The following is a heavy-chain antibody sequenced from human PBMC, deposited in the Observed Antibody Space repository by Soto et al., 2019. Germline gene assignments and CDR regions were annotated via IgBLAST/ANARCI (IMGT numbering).Heavy chain of an antibody. CDR3: AGSDCSGGSCYSEYFQH. CDR2: ISSSSSTI. V-gene: IGHV3-48*01. J-gene: IGHJ1*01. Sequence: GGSLRLSCAASGFTFSSYAMSWVRQAPGKGLEWVSYISSSSSTIYYADSVKGRFTISRDNAKNSLYLQMNSLRAEDTAVYYCAGSDCSGGSCYSEYFQHWGQGTLVTVSS. D-gene: IGHD2-15*01. CDR1: GFTFSSYA.